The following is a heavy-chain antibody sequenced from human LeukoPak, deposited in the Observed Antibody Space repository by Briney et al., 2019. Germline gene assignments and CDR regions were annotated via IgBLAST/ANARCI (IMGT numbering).Heavy chain of an antibody. D-gene: IGHD6-19*01. J-gene: IGHJ6*02. Sequence: GGSLRLSCAASGFTFNSYWMNWVRQAPGRGREGGANIKQEGSEKYYVDSVKGRFTISRDNAKNSLYLQMNSLRAEDTAVYYCAKVGESEIAVAGNYYYGMDVWGQGTTVTVSS. CDR2: IKQEGSEK. CDR1: GFTFNSYW. CDR3: AKVGESEIAVAGNYYYGMDV. V-gene: IGHV3-7*03.